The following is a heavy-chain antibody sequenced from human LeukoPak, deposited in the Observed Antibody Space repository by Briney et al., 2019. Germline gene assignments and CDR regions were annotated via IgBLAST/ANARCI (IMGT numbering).Heavy chain of an antibody. CDR3: ARWYMDEVEAFDI. V-gene: IGHV4-4*07. CDR1: GGSISSYY. J-gene: IGHJ3*02. CDR2: IYTSGST. D-gene: IGHD1-1*01. Sequence: PSETLSLTCTVSGGSISSYYWNWIRQPAGKGLEWIGRIYTSGSTNYNPSLKSRVTMSVDTSKNQFSLKLSSVTAADTAVYYCARWYMDEVEAFDIWGQGTMVTVSS.